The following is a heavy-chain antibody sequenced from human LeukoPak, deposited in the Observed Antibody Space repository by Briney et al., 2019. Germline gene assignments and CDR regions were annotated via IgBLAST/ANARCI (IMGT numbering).Heavy chain of an antibody. CDR1: GGSFSGYY. J-gene: IGHJ4*02. Sequence: KPSETLSLTCAVYGGSFSGYYWSWIRQPPGKGLEWIGEINHSGSTNYNPSLKSRVTISVDTSKSQFSLKLSSVTAADAAVYYCARGDLRVGATPGFDYWGQGTLVTVSS. D-gene: IGHD1-26*01. CDR3: ARGDLRVGATPGFDY. CDR2: INHSGST. V-gene: IGHV4-34*01.